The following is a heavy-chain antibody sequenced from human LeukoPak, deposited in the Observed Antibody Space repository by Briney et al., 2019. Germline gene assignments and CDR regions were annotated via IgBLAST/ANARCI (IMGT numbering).Heavy chain of an antibody. J-gene: IGHJ4*02. D-gene: IGHD4-23*01. Sequence: SETLSLTCTVSGGSISSYYWSWIRQPPGKGLEWIGYIYYSGSTNYNPSLKSRVTISVDTSKNQFSLKLSSVTAADTAVYYCARITTVVPTGDYWGQGTLVTVSS. CDR3: ARITTVVPTGDY. CDR1: GGSISSYY. V-gene: IGHV4-59*12. CDR2: IYYSGST.